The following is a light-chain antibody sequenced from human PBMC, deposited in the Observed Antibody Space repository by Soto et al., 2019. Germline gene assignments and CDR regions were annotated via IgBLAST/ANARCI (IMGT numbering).Light chain of an antibody. Sequence: EMVMTQSPATLSVSPGEGATLSCRASQSVSSNLAWYQQKPGQAPRLLIYGASARATGFPTRFSASGSGTEFTLTISSLQSEDFAVYYCQQYNNWPWTFGQGTKVDIK. CDR3: QQYNNWPWT. CDR1: QSVSSN. V-gene: IGKV3-15*01. CDR2: GAS. J-gene: IGKJ1*01.